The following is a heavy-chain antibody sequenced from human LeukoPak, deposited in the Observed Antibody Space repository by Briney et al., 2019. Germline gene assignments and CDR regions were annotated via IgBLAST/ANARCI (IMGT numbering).Heavy chain of an antibody. D-gene: IGHD1-7*01. CDR2: ISGDGTTT. V-gene: IGHV3-43*02. Sequence: PGGSLRLSCAASGFTFDDYAMHWVRQAPGKGLEWVSRISGDGTTTYYADSVKGRFTISRDNSKTSLYLQMNSLRTEDTALYYCAKDDGTTAFWYFDLWGRGTLVTVSS. CDR1: GFTFDDYA. CDR3: AKDDGTTAFWYFDL. J-gene: IGHJ2*01.